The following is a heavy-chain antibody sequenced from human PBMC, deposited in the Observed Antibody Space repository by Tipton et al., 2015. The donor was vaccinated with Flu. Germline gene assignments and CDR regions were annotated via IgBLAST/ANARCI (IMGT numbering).Heavy chain of an antibody. CDR1: GFTFSRYA. J-gene: IGHJ4*02. CDR2: ISGGGGTT. V-gene: IGHV3-23*01. Sequence: SLRLSCAASGFTFSRYAMGWVRQAPGKGLEWVAAISGGGGTTYFADSLKCRFTISSDISKNTLYLQMNSLSAEDTAVYYCAKVIPELVSGLDYWGQGTLVTVSS. D-gene: IGHD1-7*01. CDR3: AKVIPELVSGLDY.